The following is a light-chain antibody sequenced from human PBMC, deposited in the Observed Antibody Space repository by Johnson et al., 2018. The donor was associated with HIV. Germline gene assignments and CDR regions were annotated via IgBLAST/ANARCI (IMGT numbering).Light chain of an antibody. Sequence: QPVLTQPPSVSADPGQKVTISCSGSSSNIGNNYVSWYQQLPGTAPKLLIYENNKRPSGFPDRFFGSKSGTSATLGITGLQPGDEADYYCGTCDGSMSVYVFGTGTKVTVL. CDR1: SSNIGNNY. CDR3: GTCDGSMSVYV. V-gene: IGLV1-51*02. CDR2: ENN. J-gene: IGLJ1*01.